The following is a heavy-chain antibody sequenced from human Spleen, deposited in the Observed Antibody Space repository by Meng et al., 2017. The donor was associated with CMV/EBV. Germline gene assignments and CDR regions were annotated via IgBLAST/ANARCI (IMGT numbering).Heavy chain of an antibody. D-gene: IGHD1-7*01. CDR3: ARAEVNWNYADY. V-gene: IGHV4-59*01. CDR2: IYYSGST. CDR1: GGSISSYS. J-gene: IGHJ4*02. Sequence: TYTVSGGSISSYSWSWIRQPPGKALEWIGYIYYSGSTNYNPSLKSRVTISVDTSKNQFSLKLTSVTAADTAVYYCARAEVNWNYADYWGQGTLVTVSS.